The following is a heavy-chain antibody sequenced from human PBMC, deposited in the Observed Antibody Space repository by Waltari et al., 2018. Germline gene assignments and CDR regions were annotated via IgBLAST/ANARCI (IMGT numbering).Heavy chain of an antibody. CDR3: AREDDFWSGYYGGLDY. CDR2: ISSSGSTI. CDR1: GFTFCSYE. J-gene: IGHJ4*02. Sequence: EVQLVESGGGLVQPGGSLRLSCAAAGFTFCSYEMNWVRQAPGKGLEWVSYISSSGSTIYYADAVKGRFTISRDNAKNSLYLQMNSLRAEDTAVYYCAREDDFWSGYYGGLDYWGQGTLVTVSS. V-gene: IGHV3-48*03. D-gene: IGHD3-3*01.